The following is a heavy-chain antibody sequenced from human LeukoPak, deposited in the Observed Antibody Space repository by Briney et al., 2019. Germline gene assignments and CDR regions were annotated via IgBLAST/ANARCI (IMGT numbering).Heavy chain of an antibody. Sequence: GGSLRLSCAASGFSFSDYYMSWIRQAPGKGLEWVAYITSSGDDIYYADSVKGRFTISRDNAKNALFLRMNSLRVEDTATYYCASDIVATSGDFWGQGALVSVSS. CDR2: ITSSGDDI. CDR3: ASDIVATSGDF. V-gene: IGHV3-11*01. D-gene: IGHD5-12*01. J-gene: IGHJ4*02. CDR1: GFSFSDYY.